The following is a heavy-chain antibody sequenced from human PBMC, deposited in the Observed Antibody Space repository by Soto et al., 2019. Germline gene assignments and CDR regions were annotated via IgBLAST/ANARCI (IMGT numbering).Heavy chain of an antibody. D-gene: IGHD3-22*01. CDR3: AKAITPWYYYDSSGYHPGWYYYGMDV. Sequence: HPGGSLRLSCAASGVTFSSYAMGWVRQAPGKGLEWVAVICGDGSNKYYADSVKGRFTISRDNSKNTLYLQMNSLRAEDTAVYYCAKAITPWYYYDSSGYHPGWYYYGMDVWGQGTTVTVSS. J-gene: IGHJ6*02. V-gene: IGHV3-33*06. CDR2: ICGDGSNK. CDR1: GVTFSSYA.